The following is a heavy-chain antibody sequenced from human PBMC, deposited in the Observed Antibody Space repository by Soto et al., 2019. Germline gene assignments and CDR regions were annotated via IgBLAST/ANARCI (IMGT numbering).Heavy chain of an antibody. D-gene: IGHD6-13*01. J-gene: IGHJ4*02. Sequence: ASETLSLTCTVSSGSISSYFWSWIRQAHGKGLEGIAFKYDTGRTNYNPSLKGRVSISEDASKNQFSLTVNSVTAADPSGYYCARGWSISWPYWGQGILVTVSS. V-gene: IGHV4-59*01. CDR1: SGSISSYF. CDR3: ARGWSISWPY. CDR2: KYDTGRT.